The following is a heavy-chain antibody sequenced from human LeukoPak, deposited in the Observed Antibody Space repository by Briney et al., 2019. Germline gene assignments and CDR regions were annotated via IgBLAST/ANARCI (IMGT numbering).Heavy chain of an antibody. J-gene: IGHJ5*02. CDR1: GGSISNSAYY. Sequence: PSETLSLTCTVFGGSISNSAYYWGWIRQPPGKGLEWIGSMYYSGSTYYNPSLKSRVTISVDTSKIQFSLKLSSVTAADTAVYYCARSSSIAARRGYWFDPWGQGTLVTVSS. D-gene: IGHD6-6*01. CDR2: MYYSGST. V-gene: IGHV4-39*07. CDR3: ARSSSIAARRGYWFDP.